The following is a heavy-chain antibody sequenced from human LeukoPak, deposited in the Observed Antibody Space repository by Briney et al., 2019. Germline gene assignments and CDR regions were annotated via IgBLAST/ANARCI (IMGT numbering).Heavy chain of an antibody. D-gene: IGHD3-10*01. Sequence: GGSLRLSCAASGFTFSSYAMSWVRQAPGKGLEGVSAISGSGGSTYYADSVKGRFTISRDNSKNTLYLQMNSLRAEDTAVYYCAKDAITMVRGVMSWFDPWGQGTLVTVSS. CDR3: AKDAITMVRGVMSWFDP. CDR2: ISGSGGST. CDR1: GFTFSSYA. J-gene: IGHJ5*02. V-gene: IGHV3-23*01.